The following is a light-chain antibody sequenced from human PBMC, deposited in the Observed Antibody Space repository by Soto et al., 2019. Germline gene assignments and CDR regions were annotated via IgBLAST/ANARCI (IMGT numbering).Light chain of an antibody. V-gene: IGKV1-39*01. CDR3: LQSYESPLT. J-gene: IGKJ1*01. CDR1: QTISHY. Sequence: DIQMTQSPSSLSASVGDRVTITCRASQTISHYLRWYQQKPGKAPRLLLSGASNVQRAVPPRFSGDNSGTEFTLTISSLQPEDFATYYCLQSYESPLTFGQGTKVEV. CDR2: GAS.